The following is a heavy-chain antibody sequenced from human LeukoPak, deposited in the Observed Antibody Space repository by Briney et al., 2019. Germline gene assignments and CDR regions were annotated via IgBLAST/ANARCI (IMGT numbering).Heavy chain of an antibody. Sequence: ASVKVSCKVSGYTLTELSMHWVRQAPGKGLEWMGGFDPEDGETIYAQKFQGRVTMTEDTATDTAYMELSSLRSEDTAVYYCARENGDGSSWTNWFDPWGQGTLVTVSS. CDR2: FDPEDGET. CDR1: GYTLTELS. CDR3: ARENGDGSSWTNWFDP. V-gene: IGHV1-24*01. D-gene: IGHD6-13*01. J-gene: IGHJ5*02.